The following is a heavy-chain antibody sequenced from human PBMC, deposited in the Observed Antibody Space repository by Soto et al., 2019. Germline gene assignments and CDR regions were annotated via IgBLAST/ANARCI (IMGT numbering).Heavy chain of an antibody. CDR2: FYYSGST. V-gene: IGHV4-39*01. CDR3: VRLQGYCITTGCYGHYAMDV. J-gene: IGHJ6*02. CDR1: SNSAETERSS. D-gene: IGHD2-2*01. Sequence: PETLSLTSTVFSNSAETERSSRVSSRDCTGQGLEWIGLFYYSGSTHYNPSLKSRLTVSVDTSKNQFSLKVSSVTAADTAVYYCVRLQGYCITTGCYGHYAMDVWGQGTTVT.